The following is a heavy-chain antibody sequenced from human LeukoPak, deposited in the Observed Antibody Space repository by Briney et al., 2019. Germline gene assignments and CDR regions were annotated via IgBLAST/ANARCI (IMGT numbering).Heavy chain of an antibody. CDR1: GYSFSDYY. CDR2: INPKSGGT. CDR3: ARPLGSLKEYWWFDP. D-gene: IGHD2/OR15-2a*01. J-gene: IGHJ5*02. Sequence: ASVKVSCTASGYSFSDYYIHWLRQAPGQGPEWMGWINPKSGGTNYAQNFQGRVTMTRDTSSTTVYMELTRLRSDDTAVYYCARPLGSLKEYWWFDPWGQGTLVTVSS. V-gene: IGHV1-2*02.